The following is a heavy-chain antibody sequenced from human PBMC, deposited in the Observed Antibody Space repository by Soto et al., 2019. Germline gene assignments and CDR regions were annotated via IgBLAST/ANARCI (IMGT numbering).Heavy chain of an antibody. CDR2: VSGDNGHT. CDR3: ARALGACRTGTCYRAWVAP. D-gene: IGHD1-1*01. V-gene: IGHV1-18*01. Sequence: QVQLVQSGAEVKKPGASVKVSCKASGYTFTTHGISWVRQAPGQGLEWMGWVSGDNGHTNYAQSLQGRVTMTTDTSTSNDYMERRCRRSEDAAVYYCARALGACRTGTCYRAWVAPWGPRTVVTVSS. CDR1: GYTFTTHG. J-gene: IGHJ5*02.